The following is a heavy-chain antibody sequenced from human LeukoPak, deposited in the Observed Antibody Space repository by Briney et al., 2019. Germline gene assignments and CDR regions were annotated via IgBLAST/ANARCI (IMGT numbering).Heavy chain of an antibody. J-gene: IGHJ6*02. CDR3: ARDNRMADSSSWSLYYYYYGMDV. Sequence: PSETLSLTCTVSGGSISSYYWSWIRQPAGKGLEWIGRIYTSGSTNYNPSLNSRVTMSVDTSKNQFSLKLSSVTAADTAVYYCARDNRMADSSSWSLYYYYYGMDVWGQGTTVTVSS. CDR2: IYTSGST. D-gene: IGHD6-13*01. CDR1: GGSISSYY. V-gene: IGHV4-4*07.